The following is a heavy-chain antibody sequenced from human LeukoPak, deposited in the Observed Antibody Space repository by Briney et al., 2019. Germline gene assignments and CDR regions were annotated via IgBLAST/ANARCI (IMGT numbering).Heavy chain of an antibody. J-gene: IGHJ1*01. CDR1: LDSTTSNF. V-gene: IGHV4-4*02. Sequence: SETQCLTCTVSLDSTTSNFWSWVSQPPGKGLEWIGEIHRSGSPNYNPSLQSRVTISIDRSRNQIALELSSVTAADTAVYYCAREIFGGYNPGAYWGQGILVTFSS. CDR2: IHRSGSP. D-gene: IGHD3-3*01. CDR3: AREIFGGYNPGAY.